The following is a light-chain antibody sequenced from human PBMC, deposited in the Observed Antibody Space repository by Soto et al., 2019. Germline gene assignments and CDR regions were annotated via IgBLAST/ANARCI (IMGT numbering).Light chain of an antibody. CDR1: QSVSSNY. Sequence: DIELTQSPGTLSLSAGDRATISCRASQSVSSNYLAWYQQKPGQAPRLLIYGASSRATGIPDRFSGSGSGTDFTLTISRLEPEDFAVYYCQQYGSSPTAFGGGTKVDIK. CDR3: QQYGSSPTA. V-gene: IGKV3-20*01. CDR2: GAS. J-gene: IGKJ4*01.